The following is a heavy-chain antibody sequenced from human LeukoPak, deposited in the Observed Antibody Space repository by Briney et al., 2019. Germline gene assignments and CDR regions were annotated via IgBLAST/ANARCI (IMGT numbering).Heavy chain of an antibody. D-gene: IGHD3-10*01. CDR3: AKDIMRFGELLLSYFDY. CDR2: ISWNSGSI. J-gene: IGHJ4*02. Sequence: GRSLRLSCAASGFTFDDYAMHWVRQAPGKGLEWVSGISWNSGSIGYADSVKGRFTISRDNAKNSLYLQMSSLRAEDTALYYCAKDIMRFGELLLSYFDYWGQGTLVTVSS. V-gene: IGHV3-9*01. CDR1: GFTFDDYA.